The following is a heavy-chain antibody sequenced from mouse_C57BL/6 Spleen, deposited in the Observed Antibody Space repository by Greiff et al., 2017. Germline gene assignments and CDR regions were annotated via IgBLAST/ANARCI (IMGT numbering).Heavy chain of an antibody. J-gene: IGHJ3*01. CDR1: GYTFTSYW. CDR3: ARPQTAQGAWFAY. D-gene: IGHD3-2*02. V-gene: IGHV1-59*01. CDR2: IDPSDSYT. Sequence: QVQLQQPGAELVRPGTSVKLSCKASGYTFTSYWMHWVKQRPGQGLEWIGVIDPSDSYTNYNQKFKGKATLTVDTSSSTAYMQLSSLTSEDSAVYYCARPQTAQGAWFAYWGQGTLVTVSA.